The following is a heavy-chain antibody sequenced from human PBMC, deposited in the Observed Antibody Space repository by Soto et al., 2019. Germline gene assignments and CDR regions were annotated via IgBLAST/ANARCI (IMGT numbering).Heavy chain of an antibody. J-gene: IGHJ5*02. CDR2: IYYSGST. Sequence: TSETLSLTCTVSGGSISSSSYYWGWIRQPPGKGLEWIGSIYYSGSTYYNPSLKSRVTISVDTSRNQFSLKLSSVTAADTAVYYCARPQDCSGGSCNRGNWFDPWGQGTLVTVSS. D-gene: IGHD2-15*01. CDR3: ARPQDCSGGSCNRGNWFDP. V-gene: IGHV4-39*01. CDR1: GGSISSSSYY.